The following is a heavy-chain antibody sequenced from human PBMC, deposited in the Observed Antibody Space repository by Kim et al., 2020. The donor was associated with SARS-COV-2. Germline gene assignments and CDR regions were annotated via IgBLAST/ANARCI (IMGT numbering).Heavy chain of an antibody. D-gene: IGHD6-19*01. Sequence: GGSLRLSCAASGFTFSSYAMSWVRQAPGKGLEWVSAISGSGGSTYYADSVKGRFTISRDNSKNTLYLQMNSLRAEDTAVYYCAKFHEVAYSSGWFDPWGQGTLVTVSS. CDR2: ISGSGGST. CDR3: AKFHEVAYSSGWFDP. V-gene: IGHV3-23*01. J-gene: IGHJ5*02. CDR1: GFTFSSYA.